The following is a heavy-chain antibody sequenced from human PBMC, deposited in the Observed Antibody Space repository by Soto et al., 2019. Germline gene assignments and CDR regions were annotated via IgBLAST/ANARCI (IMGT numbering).Heavy chain of an antibody. CDR2: ISASSTTV. Sequence: EVQLVESGGGLVQPGESLRLSCAASGFTFSSFNMHWVRQAPGKGLEWVSYISASSTTVYYADSVKGRFTISRDNAKNSLYLQMNSLRDEDTAVYYCARIYRRDGNKYADCWGQGTLVTVSS. D-gene: IGHD3-16*02. J-gene: IGHJ4*02. V-gene: IGHV3-48*02. CDR3: ARIYRRDGNKYADC. CDR1: GFTFSSFN.